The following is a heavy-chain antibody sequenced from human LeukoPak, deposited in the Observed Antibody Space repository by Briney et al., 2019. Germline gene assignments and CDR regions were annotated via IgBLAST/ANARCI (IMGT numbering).Heavy chain of an antibody. CDR2: IYYSGST. CDR3: ARFTPLRYFDWLFPGWFDP. V-gene: IGHV4-30-4*01. J-gene: IGHJ5*02. Sequence: SETLSLTCTVSGGSISSGDYYWSWIRQPPGKGLEWIGYIYYSGSTYYNPSLKSRVTISVDTSKNQFSLKLSSVTAADTAVYYCARFTPLRYFDWLFPGWFDPWGQGTLVTVSS. D-gene: IGHD3-9*01. CDR1: GGSISSGDYY.